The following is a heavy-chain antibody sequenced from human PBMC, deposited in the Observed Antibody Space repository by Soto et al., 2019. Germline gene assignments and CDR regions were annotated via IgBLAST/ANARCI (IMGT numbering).Heavy chain of an antibody. D-gene: IGHD1-26*01. Sequence: QVQLVQSGAEVEKPGASVKVSCKASAYTFTSYDINWVRQAPGQGLEWMGCINGYNGNTNYAQNLQGRVTMTTDTATNTAYMELRSLRSDDTAVYYCARYGLLSAFDVWGQGTMVTVSS. CDR3: ARYGLLSAFDV. CDR2: INGYNGNT. J-gene: IGHJ3*01. CDR1: AYTFTSYD. V-gene: IGHV1-18*01.